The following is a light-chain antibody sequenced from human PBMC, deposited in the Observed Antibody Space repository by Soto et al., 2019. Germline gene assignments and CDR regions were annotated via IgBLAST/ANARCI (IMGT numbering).Light chain of an antibody. V-gene: IGLV1-47*01. Sequence: QSVLTQPPSASGTPGQRVTISWSGSSSNIGNFYVYWYQQLPGTAPKLLIYKNNQRPLGVPDRFSGSKSGTSASLAISGLRSEDEAEYYCAAWEDSLSGPGVFGGGTQLTVL. CDR2: KNN. CDR3: AAWEDSLSGPGV. CDR1: SSNIGNFY. J-gene: IGLJ7*01.